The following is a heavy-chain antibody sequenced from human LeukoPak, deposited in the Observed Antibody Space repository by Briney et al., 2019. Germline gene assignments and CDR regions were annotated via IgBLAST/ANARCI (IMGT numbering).Heavy chain of an antibody. J-gene: IGHJ4*02. CDR1: VYSISSGHY. CDR2: VYYSGNT. D-gene: IGHD3-3*01. CDR3: ARDLRGGEPGNFFDY. Sequence: SETLSLTCTVSVYSISSGHYWGWIRQPPGKGLEWIGTVYYSGNTYYNPSLKSRVAISVYTSKNQFSLKLSSVTAADTAVYYCARDLRGGEPGNFFDYWGQGTLVTVSS. V-gene: IGHV4-38-2*02.